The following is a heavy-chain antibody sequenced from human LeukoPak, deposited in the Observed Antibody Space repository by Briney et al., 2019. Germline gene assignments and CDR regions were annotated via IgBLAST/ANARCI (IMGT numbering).Heavy chain of an antibody. CDR3: ARAIGSNDDY. CDR1: GFTFSSYW. V-gene: IGHV3-74*01. Sequence: GGSLRLSCAAPGFTFSSYWMHWVRQAPGKGLVWVSRMNSDGSGTNYADSVRGRFTISRDNAKNTLYLQMNSLRAEDTAVYYCARAIGSNDDYWGQGTLVTVSS. CDR2: MNSDGSGT. D-gene: IGHD1-26*01. J-gene: IGHJ4*02.